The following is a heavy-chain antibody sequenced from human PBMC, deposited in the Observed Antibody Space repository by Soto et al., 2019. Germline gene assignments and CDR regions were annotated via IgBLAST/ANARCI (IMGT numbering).Heavy chain of an antibody. V-gene: IGHV1-69*06. D-gene: IGHD6-6*01. Sequence: SVKVSCKASGGTFSSYAISWVRQAPGQGLEWMGGIIPIFGTANYAQKFQGRVTITADKSTSTAYMELSSLRSEDTAVYYCARADLEYSSSPLHYWGQGTLVTVSS. J-gene: IGHJ4*02. CDR1: GGTFSSYA. CDR3: ARADLEYSSSPLHY. CDR2: IIPIFGTA.